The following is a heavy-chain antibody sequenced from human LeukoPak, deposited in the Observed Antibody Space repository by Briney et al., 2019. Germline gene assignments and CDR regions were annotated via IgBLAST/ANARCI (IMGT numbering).Heavy chain of an antibody. CDR3: ATTPPIYIAAAGDFDY. D-gene: IGHD6-13*01. CDR1: GYTLTELS. V-gene: IGHV1-24*01. J-gene: IGHJ4*02. CDR2: FDPEDGET. Sequence: AASVKVSCKVSGYTLTELSMHWVRQAPGKGLEWMGGFDPEDGETIYAQKFQGRVTMTEDTSTDTAYMELSSLRSEDTAVYYCATTPPIYIAAAGDFDYWGQGTLVTVSS.